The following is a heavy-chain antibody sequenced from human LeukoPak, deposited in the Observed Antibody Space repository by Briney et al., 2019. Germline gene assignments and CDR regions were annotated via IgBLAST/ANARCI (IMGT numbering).Heavy chain of an antibody. J-gene: IGHJ1*01. CDR2: ISSSGGTM. D-gene: IGHD2-8*01. CDR3: ARAPTSGVTQYFQH. CDR1: GFTFSSYE. V-gene: IGHV3-48*03. Sequence: GGSLRLSCAASGFTFSSYEMNWVRQAPAKGLEWVSYISSSGGTMYYADSVKGRFTISRDNAKNSLFLQMNSLRAEDTAVYYCARAPTSGVTQYFQHWGQGTLVTVSS.